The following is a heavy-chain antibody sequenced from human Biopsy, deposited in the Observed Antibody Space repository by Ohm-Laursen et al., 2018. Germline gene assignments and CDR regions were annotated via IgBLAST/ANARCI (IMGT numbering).Heavy chain of an antibody. Sequence: SVKVSCKISGYSLTELSMHWVRQAPGQGLEWMGGFAPENGRIVYSQKFQGRVTMPEDTSTSTAYMEVWRLRSDDTAVYYCAADINVWNVNYWGQGTQVIVSS. J-gene: IGHJ4*02. CDR1: GYSLTELS. CDR3: AADINVWNVNY. CDR2: FAPENGRI. D-gene: IGHD1-1*01. V-gene: IGHV1-24*01.